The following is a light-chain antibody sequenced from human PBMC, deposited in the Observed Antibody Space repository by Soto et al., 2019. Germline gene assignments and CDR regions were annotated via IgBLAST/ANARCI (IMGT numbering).Light chain of an antibody. V-gene: IGKV3-15*01. CDR3: QQYNNWPPPT. CDR1: QTIVNN. CDR2: GVS. Sequence: EIVMTQSPATLSVSPGERATLSCRASQTIVNNLAWYQQKPGQAPRRLMYGVSTSTTGVPARFSGSGSGTEFTLTISSLQSEDFAVYYCQQYNNWPPPTFGQGTKVEIK. J-gene: IGKJ1*01.